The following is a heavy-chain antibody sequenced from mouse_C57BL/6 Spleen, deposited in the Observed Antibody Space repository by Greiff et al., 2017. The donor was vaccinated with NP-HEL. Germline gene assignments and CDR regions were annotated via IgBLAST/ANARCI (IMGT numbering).Heavy chain of an antibody. CDR1: GFNIKDYY. J-gene: IGHJ3*01. CDR2: IDPEDGET. D-gene: IGHD4-1*01. V-gene: IGHV14-2*01. CDR3: ASWDGGFAY. Sequence: EVKLQQSGAELVKPGASVTLSCTASGFNIKDYYMHWVKQRTEQGLEWIGRIDPEDGETTYAPKFQGTATITADTSSNTAYLQLSSLTSEDTAVNYCASWDGGFAYWGQGTLVTVSA.